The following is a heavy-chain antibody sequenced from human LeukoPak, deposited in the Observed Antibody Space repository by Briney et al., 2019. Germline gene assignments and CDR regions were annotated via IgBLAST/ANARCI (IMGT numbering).Heavy chain of an antibody. CDR3: ARGLYYGSGQYYFDY. D-gene: IGHD3-10*01. CDR2: ISPSGDST. CDR1: GFTFSSSY. V-gene: IGHV3-64*01. J-gene: IGHJ4*02. Sequence: GGSLRLSCAASGFTFSSSYMHWVRQAPGKGLEYVSAISPSGDSTYYTNSVKGRFTISRDNSKSTLFLQMGSLTAEDMAVYYCARGLYYGSGQYYFDYWGQGTLVTVSS.